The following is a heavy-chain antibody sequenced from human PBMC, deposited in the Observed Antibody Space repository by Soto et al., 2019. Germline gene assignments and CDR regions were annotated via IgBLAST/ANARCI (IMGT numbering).Heavy chain of an antibody. Sequence: TRSDTGSVSGRDRACDWVAWNWIRQTPSRGLEWLGKTYYRSKWYSDYAVSVKSRIIINADTSKNQFSLQLNSVTPEDTAVYYCAREGAFSIHSAYIWFAPWGHGTLVTVSS. D-gene: IGHD1-1*01. CDR1: GRDRACDWVA. V-gene: IGHV6-1*01. J-gene: IGHJ5*02. CDR2: TYYRSKWYS. CDR3: AREGAFSIHSAYIWFAP.